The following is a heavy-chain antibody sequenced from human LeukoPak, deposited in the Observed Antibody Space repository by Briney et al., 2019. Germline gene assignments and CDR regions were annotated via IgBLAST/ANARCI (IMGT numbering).Heavy chain of an antibody. CDR2: ICYSGST. V-gene: IGHV4-31*03. Sequence: PSETLSLTCTVSGGSISSGGYYWSWIRQHPGKGLEWIGYICYSGSTYYNPSLKSRVTISVDTSKNQFSLKLSSVTAADTAVYYCARELYSSGWYRLDDAFDIWGQGTMVTVSS. J-gene: IGHJ3*02. D-gene: IGHD6-19*01. CDR3: ARELYSSGWYRLDDAFDI. CDR1: GGSISSGGYY.